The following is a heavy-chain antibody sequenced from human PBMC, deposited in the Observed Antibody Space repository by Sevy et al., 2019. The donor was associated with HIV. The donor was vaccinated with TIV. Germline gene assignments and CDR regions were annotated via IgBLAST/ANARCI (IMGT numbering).Heavy chain of an antibody. CDR1: GYSFISYG. D-gene: IGHD1-26*01. V-gene: IGHV1-18*01. Sequence: ASVKASCKASGYSFISYGINWVRQAPGQGLEWMGWISPYNGYTTSAQKFQDRVTLTTDTSTSTAYMELRSLRSDDTAVYYCARDDTYSDPARYHYSYMDVWGKGTTVTVSS. CDR2: ISPYNGYT. CDR3: ARDDTYSDPARYHYSYMDV. J-gene: IGHJ6*03.